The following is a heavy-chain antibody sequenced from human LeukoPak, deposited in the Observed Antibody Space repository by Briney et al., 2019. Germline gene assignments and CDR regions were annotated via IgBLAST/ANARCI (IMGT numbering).Heavy chain of an antibody. J-gene: IGHJ4*02. Sequence: SETLSLTXTVSGGSIRSGSYYWSWIWQPAGKGLQWIGRIYTSGSTNYNPSLKSRVTISVDTSKNQFSLKLSSVTAADTAVYYCARTKTQRGYSGYDSDYWGQGTLVTVSS. V-gene: IGHV4-61*02. D-gene: IGHD5-12*01. CDR1: GGSIRSGSYY. CDR2: IYTSGST. CDR3: ARTKTQRGYSGYDSDY.